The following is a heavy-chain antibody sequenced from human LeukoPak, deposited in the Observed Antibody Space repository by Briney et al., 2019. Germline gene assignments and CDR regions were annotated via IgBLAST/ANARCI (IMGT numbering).Heavy chain of an antibody. V-gene: IGHV1-69*04. CDR1: GGTFSSYA. J-gene: IGHJ4*02. D-gene: IGHD3-10*01. Sequence: SVKVSCKASGGTFSSYAISWVRQAPGQGLEWMGWIIPILGIANYAQKFQGRVTITADKSTSTAYMELSSLRSEDTAVYYRARDADLVRGGWGQGALVTVSS. CDR2: IIPILGIA. CDR3: ARDADLVRGG.